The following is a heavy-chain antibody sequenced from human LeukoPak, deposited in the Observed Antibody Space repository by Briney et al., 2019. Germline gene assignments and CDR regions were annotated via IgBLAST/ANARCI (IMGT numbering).Heavy chain of an antibody. CDR1: GGSISNYY. CDR2: IYTSGGT. CDR3: ARAAEYSSGWYLFDY. V-gene: IGHV4-4*07. D-gene: IGHD6-19*01. J-gene: IGHJ4*02. Sequence: SETLSLTCTVSGGSISNYYWTWIRQPAGKGLEWIGRIYTSGGTNCNPSLKSRVTMSVDTSKNQFSLKLSSVTAADTAMYYCARAAEYSSGWYLFDYWGQGILVTVSA.